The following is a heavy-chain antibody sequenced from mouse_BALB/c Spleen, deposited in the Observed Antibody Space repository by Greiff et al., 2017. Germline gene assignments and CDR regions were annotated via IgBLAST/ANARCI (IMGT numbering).Heavy chain of an antibody. J-gene: IGHJ3*01. CDR3: ASYYPGWFAY. Sequence: EVQLQQSGAELVRSGASVKLSCTASGFNIKDYYMHWVKQRPEQGLEWIGWIDPENGNTIYDPKFQGKASITADTSSNTAYLQLSSLTSEDTAVYYCASYYPGWFAYWGQGTLVTVSA. V-gene: IGHV14-1*02. CDR2: IDPENGNT. D-gene: IGHD1-1*01. CDR1: GFNIKDYY.